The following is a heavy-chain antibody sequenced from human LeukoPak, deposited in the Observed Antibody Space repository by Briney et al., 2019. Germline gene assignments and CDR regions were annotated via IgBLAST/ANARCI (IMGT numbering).Heavy chain of an antibody. V-gene: IGHV1-2*02. CDR1: GYTFIGYY. CDR2: INPNSGGT. D-gene: IGHD6-19*01. Sequence: ASVKVSCKASGYTFIGYYIHWVRQAPGQGLEWMGWINPNSGGTNYAQKFQGRVTMTRDTSISTTYMELNRLKSDDTAVYYCARVREQWRIAGAFDMRGQGTMVSVSS. CDR3: ARVREQWRIAGAFDM. J-gene: IGHJ3*02.